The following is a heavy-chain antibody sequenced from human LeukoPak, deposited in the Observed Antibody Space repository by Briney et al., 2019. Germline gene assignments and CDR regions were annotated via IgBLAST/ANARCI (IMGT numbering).Heavy chain of an antibody. J-gene: IGHJ4*02. CDR2: ITGSGGNT. D-gene: IGHD3-9*01. CDR3: TKWGDYDVLTGYYVSDY. V-gene: IGHV3-23*01. Sequence: PGASLRLSCAASGFTFSNYAMSWDRQAPGKGLEWVSAITGSGGNTYYADSVKGRFTISRDNSKNTLYLQMNSLRAEDTAVYYCTKWGDYDVLTGYYVSDYWGQGTLVTVSS. CDR1: GFTFSNYA.